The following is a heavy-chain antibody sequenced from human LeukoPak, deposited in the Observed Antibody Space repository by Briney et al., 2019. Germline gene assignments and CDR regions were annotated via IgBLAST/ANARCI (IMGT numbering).Heavy chain of an antibody. CDR2: ISYDGSNK. D-gene: IGHD2-2*01. Sequence: GGSLRLSCAASGFTFSSYAMHWVRQAPGKGLEWVAVISYDGSNKYYADSVKGRFTISRDNSKNTLYLQMNSLRAEDTAVYYCARDWCSSTSCRNYFDYWGQGTLVTVSS. CDR1: GFTFSSYA. V-gene: IGHV3-30-3*01. J-gene: IGHJ4*02. CDR3: ARDWCSSTSCRNYFDY.